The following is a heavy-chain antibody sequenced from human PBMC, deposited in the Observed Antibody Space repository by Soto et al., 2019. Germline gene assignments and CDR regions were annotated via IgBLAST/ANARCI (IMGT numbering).Heavy chain of an antibody. CDR2: IYYSGST. CDR3: ARETIRFGYFDY. CDR1: GGSISSGDYY. V-gene: IGHV4-30-4*01. D-gene: IGHD3-10*01. J-gene: IGHJ4*02. Sequence: PSETLSLTCTVSGGSISSGDYYWSWIRQPPGKGLEWIGYIYYSGSTYYNPSLKSRVTISVDTSKNQFSLKLSSVTAADTAVYYCARETIRFGYFDYWGQGTLVTVSS.